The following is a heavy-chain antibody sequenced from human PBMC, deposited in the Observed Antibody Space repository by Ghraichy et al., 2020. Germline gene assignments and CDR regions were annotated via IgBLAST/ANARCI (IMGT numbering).Heavy chain of an antibody. CDR1: GYTFTSFG. CDR3: ARDSSSGWHRGYWFDP. V-gene: IGHV1-18*01. J-gene: IGHJ5*02. Sequence: ASVKVSCKASGYTFTSFGISWVRQAPGQGLEWMGWISAYNGNTNFAQKLQDRVTMTTDTSTSTAYMELRSLRSDDTAVYYCARDSSSGWHRGYWFDPWGQGTLVTVSS. D-gene: IGHD6-19*01. CDR2: ISAYNGNT.